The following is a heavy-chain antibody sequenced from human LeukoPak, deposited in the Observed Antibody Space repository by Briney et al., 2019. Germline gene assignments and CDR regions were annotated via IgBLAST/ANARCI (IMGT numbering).Heavy chain of an antibody. D-gene: IGHD5-24*01. CDR1: GGSISSSNR. CDR3: ARDGYSGFSEY. CDR2: IYHSGRT. J-gene: IGHJ4*02. Sequence: SGTLSLTCAVSGGSISSSNRWSWVRQPPGKGLEWIGKIYHSGRTNYNQSLKSRVTISVDKSKNQFSLKLRSVTAADTAVYYCARDGYSGFSEYWGQGTLVTVSS. V-gene: IGHV4-4*02.